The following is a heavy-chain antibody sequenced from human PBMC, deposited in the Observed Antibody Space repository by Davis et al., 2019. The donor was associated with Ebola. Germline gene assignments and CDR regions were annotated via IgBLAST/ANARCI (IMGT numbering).Heavy chain of an antibody. CDR3: ARKQEYSNNRLNYYFGLDV. V-gene: IGHV3-11*01. CDR1: GFTFSDYH. J-gene: IGHJ6*02. D-gene: IGHD4-11*01. Sequence: GESLKISCAGSGFTFSDYHMTWIRQAPGKGLEYVSKISSSGSTISYGDSVKGRFSISRDNAKRSVYLQMNSLRLEDTAVYYCARKQEYSNNRLNYYFGLDVWGQGTTVTVS. CDR2: ISSSGSTI.